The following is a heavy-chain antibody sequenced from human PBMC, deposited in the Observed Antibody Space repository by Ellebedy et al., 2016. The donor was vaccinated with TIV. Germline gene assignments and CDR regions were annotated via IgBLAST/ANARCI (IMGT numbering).Heavy chain of an antibody. CDR1: GFTFDDYA. CDR2: ISWNSGSI. CDR3: AKDTDSYGQHDAFDI. D-gene: IGHD5-18*01. J-gene: IGHJ3*02. Sequence: PGGSLRLSCAASGFTFDDYAMHWVRQAPGKGLEWVSGISWNSGSIGYADSVKGRFTISRDNAKNSLYLQMNSLRAEDTALYYCAKDTDSYGQHDAFDIWGQGTMVTVSS. V-gene: IGHV3-9*01.